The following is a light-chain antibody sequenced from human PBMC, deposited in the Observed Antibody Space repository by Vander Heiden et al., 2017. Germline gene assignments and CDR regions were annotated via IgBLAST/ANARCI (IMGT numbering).Light chain of an antibody. J-gene: IGKJ1*01. CDR2: GAS. V-gene: IGKV3-20*01. Sequence: EIVLTQSPGTLSLSPGERATLSCRASQSVSSSYLAWYQQKPGQAPRLLIYGASSRATGIPDRFSGCGSGTDFTLTIIRLEPEDFAVYYCQQYGSSPQTFGQGTKVEIK. CDR1: QSVSSSY. CDR3: QQYGSSPQT.